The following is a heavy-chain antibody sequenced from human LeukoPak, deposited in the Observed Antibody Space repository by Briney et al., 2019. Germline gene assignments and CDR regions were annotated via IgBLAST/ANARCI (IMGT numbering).Heavy chain of an antibody. CDR2: MNPNSGNT. Sequence: ASVTVSFTASGHTFTVYYMHWVRQAPGQGLEWMGWMNPNSGNTGYAQKFQGRVTMTRNTSISTAYMELSSLRSEDTAVYYCARGYSSSWALYYYYYMDVWGKGTTVTISS. J-gene: IGHJ6*03. CDR1: GHTFTVYY. CDR3: ARGYSSSWALYYYYYMDV. V-gene: IGHV1-8*02. D-gene: IGHD6-13*01.